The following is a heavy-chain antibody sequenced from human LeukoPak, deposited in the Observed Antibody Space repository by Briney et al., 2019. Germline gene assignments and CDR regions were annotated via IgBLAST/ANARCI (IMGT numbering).Heavy chain of an antibody. CDR3: ANYFSGYPDC. Sequence: GGSLRLSCAASGFTFSSYGMHWVRQAPGKGLEWVAFIRCDGSNKYYADSVKGRFTISRDNSKNTLYLQMNSLRAEDTAVYYCANYFSGYPDCWGQGTLVTVSS. CDR1: GFTFSSYG. V-gene: IGHV3-30*02. CDR2: IRCDGSNK. D-gene: IGHD3-22*01. J-gene: IGHJ4*02.